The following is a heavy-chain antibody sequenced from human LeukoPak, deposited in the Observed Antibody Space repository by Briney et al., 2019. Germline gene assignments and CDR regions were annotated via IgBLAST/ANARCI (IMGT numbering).Heavy chain of an antibody. J-gene: IGHJ6*03. CDR2: INHSGST. CDR1: GGSFSGYY. Sequence: SETLSLTXAVYGGSFSGYYWSWIRQPPGKGLEWIGEINHSGSTNYNPSLKSRVTISVDTSKNQFSLKLSSVTAADTAVYYCARVADTAMVKSYYYYYYMDVWGKGTTVTVSS. D-gene: IGHD5-18*01. V-gene: IGHV4-34*01. CDR3: ARVADTAMVKSYYYYYYMDV.